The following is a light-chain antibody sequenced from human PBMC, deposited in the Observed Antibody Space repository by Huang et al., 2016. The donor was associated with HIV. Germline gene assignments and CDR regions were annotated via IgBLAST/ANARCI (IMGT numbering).Light chain of an antibody. CDR3: QQYNNWPRT. Sequence: EIVMTQSPATLSVSPGERATLSCRASHSVSSNLAWYQQKPCQAPRLLIYAASTRATGIPARFSGSGSGTEFTLTISSLQSEDFAVYYCQQYNNWPRTFGQGTKVEIK. CDR1: HSVSSN. J-gene: IGKJ1*01. CDR2: AAS. V-gene: IGKV3-15*01.